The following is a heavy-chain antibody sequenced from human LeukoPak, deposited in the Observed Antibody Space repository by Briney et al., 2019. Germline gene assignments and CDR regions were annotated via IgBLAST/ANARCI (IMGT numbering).Heavy chain of an antibody. CDR1: GGSISSYY. CDR3: AREGFGELLDAFDI. D-gene: IGHD3-10*01. J-gene: IGHJ3*02. V-gene: IGHV4-4*07. Sequence: SETLSPTCTVSGGSISSYYWSWIRQPAGKGLEWIGRIYTSGSTNYNPSLKSRVTMSVDTSKNQFSLKLSSVTAADTAVYYCAREGFGELLDAFDIWGQGTMVTVSS. CDR2: IYTSGST.